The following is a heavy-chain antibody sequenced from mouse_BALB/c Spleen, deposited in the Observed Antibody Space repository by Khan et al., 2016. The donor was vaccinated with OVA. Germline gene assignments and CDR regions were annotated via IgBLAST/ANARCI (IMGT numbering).Heavy chain of an antibody. J-gene: IGHJ3*01. V-gene: IGHV9-3-1*01. D-gene: IGHD2-1*01. Sequence: QIQLVQSGPELKKPGETVKISCKASGYTLTNYGMNWVKQAPGKDLKWMGWINTYTGGATYADDFKGRFAFSLETSASTAYLQLNNLKKEDAATYFCSRSNGNYWFAYWGQGTLVTVSA. CDR1: GYTLTNYG. CDR2: INTYTGGA. CDR3: SRSNGNYWFAY.